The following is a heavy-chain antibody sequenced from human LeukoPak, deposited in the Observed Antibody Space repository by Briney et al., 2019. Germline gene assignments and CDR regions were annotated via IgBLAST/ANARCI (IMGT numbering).Heavy chain of an antibody. CDR2: ISGSGGST. CDR1: GFTFNTYG. J-gene: IGHJ4*02. CDR3: AKESLRVVPSATFDY. Sequence: PGGSMRLSCAASGFTFNTYGMNWVRQAPGKGLEWVSAISGSGGSTYYADSVKGRFTISRDNSKNTLYLQMHSLRAEDTAVYYCAKESLRVVPSATFDYRGQGTLVTVSS. D-gene: IGHD2-2*01. V-gene: IGHV3-23*01.